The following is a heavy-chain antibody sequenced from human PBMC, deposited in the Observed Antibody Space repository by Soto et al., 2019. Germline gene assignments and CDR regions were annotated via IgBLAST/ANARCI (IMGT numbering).Heavy chain of an antibody. Sequence: GGSLRLSCAASGFTLSNYAMHWVRQAPGKGLEWVAVSWYVASGGNIYYADSVKGRFAISRDDSKNTLYLEMKNLRAEDSGVYYWGRDPCGSGVGGGGHHDAFDIWGQGTMVTVSS. CDR3: GRDPCGSGVGGGGHHDAFDI. D-gene: IGHD3-10*01. V-gene: IGHV3-33*01. CDR2: SWYVASGGNI. J-gene: IGHJ3*02. CDR1: GFTLSNYA.